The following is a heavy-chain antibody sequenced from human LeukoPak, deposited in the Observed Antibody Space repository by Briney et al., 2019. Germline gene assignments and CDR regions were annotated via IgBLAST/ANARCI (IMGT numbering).Heavy chain of an antibody. CDR1: GGTFSSYA. J-gene: IGHJ6*02. D-gene: IGHD3-9*01. V-gene: IGHV1-69*13. Sequence: SVKVSCKASGGTFSSYAISWVRQAPGQGLEWMGGIIPIFGTANYAQKFQGRVTITADESTSTAYMELSSLRSEDTAVYYCARARPYYDILTGYLVQYYYYYGMDVWGQGTTVTVSS. CDR2: IIPIFGTA. CDR3: ARARPYYDILTGYLVQYYYYYGMDV.